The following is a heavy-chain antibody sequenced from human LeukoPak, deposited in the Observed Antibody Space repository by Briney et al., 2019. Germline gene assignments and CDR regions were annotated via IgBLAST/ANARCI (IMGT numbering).Heavy chain of an antibody. J-gene: IGHJ4*02. Sequence: SETLSLTCTVSGGSISSSSYYWGWIRQPPGTGLEWIGSIYYSGSTYYNPSLKSRVTISVDTSKNQFSLQLNSVTPEDTAVYYCAGGRSWNLGYWGQGTLVTVSS. V-gene: IGHV4-39*01. CDR2: IYYSGST. CDR3: AGGRSWNLGY. CDR1: GGSISSSSYY. D-gene: IGHD1-1*01.